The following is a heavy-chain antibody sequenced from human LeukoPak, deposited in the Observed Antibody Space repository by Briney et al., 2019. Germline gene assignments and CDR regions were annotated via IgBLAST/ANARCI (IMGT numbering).Heavy chain of an antibody. Sequence: SETLSLTCAVYGGSFSGYYWSWIRQPPGKGLEWIGEINHSGSTNYNPSLKSRVAISVDTSKNQFSLKLSSVTAADTAVYYCARRSGHPFYYYYGMDVWGQGTTVTVSS. J-gene: IGHJ6*02. D-gene: IGHD6-19*01. V-gene: IGHV4-34*01. CDR3: ARRSGHPFYYYYGMDV. CDR2: INHSGST. CDR1: GGSFSGYY.